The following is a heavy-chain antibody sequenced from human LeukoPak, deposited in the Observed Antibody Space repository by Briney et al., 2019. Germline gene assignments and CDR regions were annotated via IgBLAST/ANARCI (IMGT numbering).Heavy chain of an antibody. CDR3: ARAQAVASWFDP. J-gene: IGHJ5*02. D-gene: IGHD6-19*01. CDR2: IYTSGST. Sequence: SETLSLTCTVSGGSISSGSFYWTWIRQPAGKGLEWIGRIYTSGSTDYNPSLKSRVTISVDTSKNQFSLKLSSVTAADTAVYYCARAQAVASWFDPWGQGTLVTVSS. V-gene: IGHV4-61*02. CDR1: GGSISSGSFY.